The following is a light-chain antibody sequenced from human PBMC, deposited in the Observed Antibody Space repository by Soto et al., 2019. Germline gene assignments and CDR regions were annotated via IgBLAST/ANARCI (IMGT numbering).Light chain of an antibody. CDR1: RSDLGGYNL. CDR2: EVT. Sequence: QSALTQPAAVSGSRGQSITMSCTGSRSDLGGYNLVSWYQQHPGKAPKLLIYEVTKRPSGVSIRFSGSKSGNTASLTISGLQAEDEADYYCSSYAGTSAFVLFGGGTQLTVL. J-gene: IGLJ7*01. V-gene: IGLV2-23*02. CDR3: SSYAGTSAFVL.